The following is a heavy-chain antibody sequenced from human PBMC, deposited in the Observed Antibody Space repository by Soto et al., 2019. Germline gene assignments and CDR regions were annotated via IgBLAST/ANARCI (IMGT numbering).Heavy chain of an antibody. J-gene: IGHJ4*02. CDR3: ARERGVRYCSGGSCYSGFDYFDY. D-gene: IGHD2-15*01. Sequence: QVQLVQSGAEVKKPGSSVKVSCKASGGTFSSYAISWVRQAPGQGLEWMGGIIPIFGTANYAQKLQGRVTITADESTSTAYMELSSLRSEDTAVYYCARERGVRYCSGGSCYSGFDYFDYWGQGTLVTVSS. V-gene: IGHV1-69*01. CDR2: IIPIFGTA. CDR1: GGTFSSYA.